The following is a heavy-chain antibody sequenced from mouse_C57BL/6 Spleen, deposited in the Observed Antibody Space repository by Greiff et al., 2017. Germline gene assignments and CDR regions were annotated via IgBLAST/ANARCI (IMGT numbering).Heavy chain of an antibody. J-gene: IGHJ4*01. V-gene: IGHV7-3*01. Sequence: EVQLVESGGGLVQPGGSLSLSCAASGFTFTDYYMSWVRQPPGKALEWLGFIRNKANGYTTEYSASVKGRFTISRDNSQSILYLQMNALRAEDSATYYCARFSPSYGSSLYAMDDWGQGTSVTVSS. CDR3: ARFSPSYGSSLYAMDD. CDR1: GFTFTDYY. CDR2: IRNKANGYTT. D-gene: IGHD1-1*01.